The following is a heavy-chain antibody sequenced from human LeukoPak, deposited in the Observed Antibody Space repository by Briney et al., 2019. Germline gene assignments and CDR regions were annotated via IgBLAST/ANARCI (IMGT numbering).Heavy chain of an antibody. V-gene: IGHV3-21*01. CDR3: AREGGRGWLQRAGFDY. D-gene: IGHD5-24*01. CDR1: GFTFRSYS. Sequence: GGSPRLSCAASGFTFRSYSMNWVRQAPGKGLEWVSSIRRSSSYIYYADAVKGRFTISRDNAKNSLYLQMKSLRAEDTAVYYCAREGGRGWLQRAGFDYWGQGTLVTVSS. J-gene: IGHJ4*02. CDR2: IRRSSSYI.